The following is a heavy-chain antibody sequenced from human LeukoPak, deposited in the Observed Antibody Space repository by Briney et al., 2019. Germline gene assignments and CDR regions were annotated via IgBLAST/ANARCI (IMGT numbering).Heavy chain of an antibody. Sequence: SETLSLTCTVSGGSISSYYWSWIRQPPGKGLEWIGYIYYSGSTNYNPSLKSRVTISVDTSKNQFSLELSSVTAADTAVYYCARYSSSSGYFDYWGQGTLVTVSS. D-gene: IGHD6-6*01. CDR2: IYYSGST. V-gene: IGHV4-59*01. CDR3: ARYSSSSGYFDY. CDR1: GGSISSYY. J-gene: IGHJ4*02.